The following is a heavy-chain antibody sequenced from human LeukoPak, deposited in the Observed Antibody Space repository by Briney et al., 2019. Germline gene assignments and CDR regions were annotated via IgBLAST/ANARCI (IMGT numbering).Heavy chain of an antibody. CDR2: ISAYNGNT. D-gene: IGHD2-15*01. CDR3: ARDCSGGSCYLYFDY. J-gene: IGHJ4*02. CDR1: GYSFTSYG. V-gene: IGHV1-18*01. Sequence: GESLKISCKGSGYSFTSYGISWVRQAPGQGLEWMGWISAYNGNTNYAQKLQGRVTMTTDTSTSTAYMELRSLRSDDTAVYYCARDCSGGSCYLYFDYWGQGTLVTVSS.